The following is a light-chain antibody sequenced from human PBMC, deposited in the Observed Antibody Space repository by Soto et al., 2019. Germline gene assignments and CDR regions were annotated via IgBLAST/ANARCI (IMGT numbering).Light chain of an antibody. J-gene: IGLJ1*01. Sequence: QSVLTQPPSASGTPGQRVTMSCSGSSSNIGSNSVYWYQQLPGTAPKLLIYNNNHRPAGVPDRFSGSKSGTSGSLAISGLRSEDEADYFCAAWDGSLSGRFVFRTGTKLTVL. CDR1: SSNIGSNS. CDR3: AAWDGSLSGRFV. V-gene: IGLV1-47*02. CDR2: NNN.